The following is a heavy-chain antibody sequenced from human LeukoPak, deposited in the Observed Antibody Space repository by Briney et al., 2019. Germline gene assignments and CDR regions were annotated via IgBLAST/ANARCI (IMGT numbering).Heavy chain of an antibody. D-gene: IGHD3-3*01. V-gene: IGHV3-74*01. CDR3: AKDGGGTIFGMVIILHYMDV. J-gene: IGHJ6*03. CDR1: GFTFSSHW. Sequence: GGSLRLSCAASGFTFSSHWMHWVRQAPGKGLVWVSRINIDGTSTSYADSVKGRFTISRDNAKNTLYVQMNSLRAEDTAGYYCAKDGGGTIFGMVIILHYMDVWGKGTTVTVSS. CDR2: INIDGTST.